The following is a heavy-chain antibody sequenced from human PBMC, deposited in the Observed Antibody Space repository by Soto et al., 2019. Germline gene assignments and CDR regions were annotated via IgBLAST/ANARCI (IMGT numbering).Heavy chain of an antibody. Sequence: QVHLVQSGAEVKKPGSSVKVSCKASGGTFSDYTISWVRQAPGQGLEWMGRIIPILGTANYAQKFQVRVTITADKSTSTAYMELSSLRSDDTAVYYCARDPYGSGSYLVSWFAPWGQGTLVTVSA. CDR2: IIPILGTA. CDR3: ARDPYGSGSYLVSWFAP. CDR1: GGTFSDYT. D-gene: IGHD3-10*01. J-gene: IGHJ5*02. V-gene: IGHV1-69*08.